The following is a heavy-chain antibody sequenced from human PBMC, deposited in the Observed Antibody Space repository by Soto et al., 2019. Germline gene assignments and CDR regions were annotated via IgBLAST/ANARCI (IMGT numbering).Heavy chain of an antibody. CDR1: GFTFSSYW. J-gene: IGHJ4*02. D-gene: IGHD1-26*01. CDR3: SGAESPDTAYFSLY. Sequence: PGGSLSLSCAASGFTFSSYWMSWVRQAPGKGLEWVANIKQDGSEKYYVDPVKGRFTISRDTSNGIAYLQMNSLNIEDSAVYYCSGAESPDTAYFSLYWGQGTPVTVSS. V-gene: IGHV3-7*03. CDR2: IKQDGSEK.